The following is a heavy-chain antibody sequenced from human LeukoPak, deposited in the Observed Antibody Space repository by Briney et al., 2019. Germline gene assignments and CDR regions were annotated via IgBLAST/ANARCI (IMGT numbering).Heavy chain of an antibody. CDR3: ARDRSSGWCFDY. J-gene: IGHJ4*02. CDR1: GGSISSSNW. V-gene: IGHV4-4*02. D-gene: IGHD6-19*01. CDR2: IYHSGST. Sequence: SETLSLTCAVSGGSISSSNWWSWVRHPRGKGREWIGEIYHSGSTNYNPSLKSRVTISVDKSKNQFSLKLSSVTAADTAVYYCARDRSSGWCFDYWGQGTLVTVSS.